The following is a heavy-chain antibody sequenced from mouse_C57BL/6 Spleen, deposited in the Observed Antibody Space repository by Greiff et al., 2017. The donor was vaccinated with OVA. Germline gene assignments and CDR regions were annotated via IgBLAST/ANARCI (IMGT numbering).Heavy chain of an antibody. Sequence: EVQLQQSGPELVKPGASVKISCKASGYSFTDYIMNWVKQSNGQSLEWIGVINPNYGCTNYHQKFKGQATLTVDQSSSTACMQFNSLTSEDSAVYDCEELGYAMDYWGQGTSVTVSS. D-gene: IGHD4-1*01. J-gene: IGHJ4*01. CDR3: EELGYAMDY. CDR1: GYSFTDYI. V-gene: IGHV1-39*01. CDR2: INPNYGCT.